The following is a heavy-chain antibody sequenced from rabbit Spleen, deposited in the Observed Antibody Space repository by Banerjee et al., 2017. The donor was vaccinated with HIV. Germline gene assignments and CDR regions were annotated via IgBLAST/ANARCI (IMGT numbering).Heavy chain of an antibody. CDR2: IHPAFDIR. CDR1: GIDLSSYG. Sequence: DLVESGGGLVQPGESLKLSCKASGIDLSSYGFSWVRQAPGKGPEWIAYIHPAFDIRNYANSVKGRFTISSDNAQNTVFLQMTSLTASDTATYFCARGFPNSSGYYLNLWGQGTLVTVS. V-gene: IGHV1S47*01. CDR3: ARGFPNSSGYYLNL. D-gene: IGHD1-1*01. J-gene: IGHJ4*01.